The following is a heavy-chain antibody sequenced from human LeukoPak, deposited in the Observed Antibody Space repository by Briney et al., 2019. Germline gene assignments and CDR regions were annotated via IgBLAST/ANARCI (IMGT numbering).Heavy chain of an antibody. CDR3: ARAGSGDPHFDF. J-gene: IGHJ4*02. D-gene: IGHD4-17*01. CDR1: GFTFSSYA. Sequence: GGSLRLSCITSGFTFSSYAMSWVRQAPGKGLEWVASISDSGGTTYYVDSVRGRFTISRDNSKNTLYLQMNSPRAEDTAVYYCARAGSGDPHFDFWGQGPLVTVSS. CDR2: ISDSGGTT. V-gene: IGHV3-23*01.